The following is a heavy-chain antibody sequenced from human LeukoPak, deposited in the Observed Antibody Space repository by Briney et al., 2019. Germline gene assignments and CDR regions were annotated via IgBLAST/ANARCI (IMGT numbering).Heavy chain of an antibody. CDR1: GGIFSSYA. D-gene: IGHD5-18*01. CDR2: IIPIFGTA. CDR3: ARSERGYGYGHDAFDI. Sequence: ASVKLSFNASGGIFSSYAISWVRQAPGQGLEWMGGIIPIFGTANYSQKFKGRVTITTDESTSTAYMELSSLRSEDTAVYYCARSERGYGYGHDAFDIWGQGTMVTVSS. V-gene: IGHV1-69*05. J-gene: IGHJ3*02.